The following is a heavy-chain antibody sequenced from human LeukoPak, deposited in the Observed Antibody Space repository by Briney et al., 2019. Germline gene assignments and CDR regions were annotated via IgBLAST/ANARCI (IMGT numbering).Heavy chain of an antibody. Sequence: SETLSLTCTVSGASISSGSYYWSWIRQPPGKGLEWIGYIYYSGSTNYNPSLKSRVTISVDTSKNQFSLKLSSVTAADTAVYYCARDAGTYSSSPYDYWGQGTLVTVSS. J-gene: IGHJ4*02. D-gene: IGHD6-6*01. CDR1: GASISSGSYY. CDR3: ARDAGTYSSSPYDY. V-gene: IGHV4-61*01. CDR2: IYYSGST.